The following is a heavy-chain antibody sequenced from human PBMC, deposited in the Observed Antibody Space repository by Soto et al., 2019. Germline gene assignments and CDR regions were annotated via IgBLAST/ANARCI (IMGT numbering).Heavy chain of an antibody. J-gene: IGHJ6*02. D-gene: IGHD6-19*01. CDR3: ARDFLFISGWREGGMDV. CDR2: ISGTSRTI. Sequence: GGSLRLSCGASGIIFSTYSMNWVRQAPGKGLEWVSYISGTSRTIYYADSVKGRFTISRDNAKNSVYLQMDSLRDEDTAVYYCARDFLFISGWREGGMDVWGQGTTVTVSS. CDR1: GIIFSTYS. V-gene: IGHV3-48*02.